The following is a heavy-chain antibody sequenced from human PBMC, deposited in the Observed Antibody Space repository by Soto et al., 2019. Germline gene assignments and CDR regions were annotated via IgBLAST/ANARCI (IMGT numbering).Heavy chain of an antibody. CDR1: GFTFSSYG. CDR2: IWYDGSNK. J-gene: IGHJ4*02. CDR3: ARERVAANDY. Sequence: QVQLVESGGGVVQPGRSLRLSCAASGFTFSSYGMHWVRQAPGMGLEWVAVIWYDGSNKYYADSVKGRFTISRDNSKNTLYLQMNSLRAEDTAVYYCARERVAANDYWGQGTLVTVSS. D-gene: IGHD2-15*01. V-gene: IGHV3-33*01.